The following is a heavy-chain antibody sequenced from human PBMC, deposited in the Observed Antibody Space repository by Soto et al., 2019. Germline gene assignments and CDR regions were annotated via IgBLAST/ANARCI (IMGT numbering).Heavy chain of an antibody. CDR2: INHSGST. J-gene: IGHJ5*02. Sequence: QVQLQQWGAGLLKPSETLSLTCAVYGGSFSGYYWSWIRQSPGKGLEWIGEINHSGSTNYNPSLKSRVTISVDTSKNQFSLKLSSVTAADTAVSYCARGSAVGWFDPWGQGTLVTISS. CDR1: GGSFSGYY. V-gene: IGHV4-34*01. CDR3: ARGSAVGWFDP.